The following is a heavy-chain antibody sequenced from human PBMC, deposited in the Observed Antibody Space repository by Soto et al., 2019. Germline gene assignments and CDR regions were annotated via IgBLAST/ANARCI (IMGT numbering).Heavy chain of an antibody. V-gene: IGHV5-51*01. J-gene: IGHJ6*02. Sequence: HGESLKISCKGSGYSFTSYWIGWVRQMPGKGLEWMGIIYPGDSDTRYSPSFQGQVTISADKSISTAYLQWSSLKASDTAMYYCARETWYSSSWYNYYGMDVWGQGTTVTVSS. CDR1: GYSFTSYW. CDR2: IYPGDSDT. CDR3: ARETWYSSSWYNYYGMDV. D-gene: IGHD6-13*01.